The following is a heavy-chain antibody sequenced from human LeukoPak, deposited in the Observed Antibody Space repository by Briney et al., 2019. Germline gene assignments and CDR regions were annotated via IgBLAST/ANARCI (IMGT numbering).Heavy chain of an antibody. Sequence: PGGSLRLSCAASGFTFSSYAMHWVRQAPGKGLEYVSAICSNGGSTYYASTVKGRFTISRDTSKNTLYVQMCRLRAEDMAVYYCARGVNYYDSSGYYLNWFDPWGQGTLVTVSS. CDR3: ARGVNYYDSSGYYLNWFDP. J-gene: IGHJ5*02. CDR2: ICSNGGST. D-gene: IGHD3-22*01. CDR1: GFTFSSYA. V-gene: IGHV3-64*01.